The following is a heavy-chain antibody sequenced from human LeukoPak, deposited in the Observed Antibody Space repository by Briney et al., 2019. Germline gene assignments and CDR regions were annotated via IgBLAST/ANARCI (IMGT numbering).Heavy chain of an antibody. Sequence: SVKVSCKASGGTFSSYAISWVRQAPGQGLEWMGGIIPIFGTANYAQKFQGRVTITTDESTTTAYTELGSLRSEDTAVYYCARVYYDSSGYSPFGAFDIWGQGTMVTVSS. CDR3: ARVYYDSSGYSPFGAFDI. CDR2: IIPIFGTA. J-gene: IGHJ3*02. V-gene: IGHV1-69*05. D-gene: IGHD3-22*01. CDR1: GGTFSSYA.